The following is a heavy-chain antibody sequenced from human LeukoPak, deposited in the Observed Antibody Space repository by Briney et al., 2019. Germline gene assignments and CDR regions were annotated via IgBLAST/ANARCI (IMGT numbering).Heavy chain of an antibody. CDR1: GYTFTSYA. Sequence: ASVKVSCKAFGYTFTSYAISWVRQAPGQGPEWMGWISGYNGNTNYAQKLQGRVTMTTDTSTSTAYMELRRLRSDDTAVYYCARLRGYMDVWGKGTTVTVSS. V-gene: IGHV1-18*01. CDR3: ARLRGYMDV. CDR2: ISGYNGNT. J-gene: IGHJ6*03.